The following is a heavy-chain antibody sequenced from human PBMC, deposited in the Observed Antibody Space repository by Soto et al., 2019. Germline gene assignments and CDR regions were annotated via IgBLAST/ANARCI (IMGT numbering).Heavy chain of an antibody. CDR3: MKTSYYYARRGYYYYFDF. J-gene: IGHJ4*02. V-gene: IGHV3-64D*08. D-gene: IGHD3-22*01. CDR2: ISSNGGTT. CDR1: GFTFSSFS. Sequence: GGSLRLSCSTPGFTFSSFSMHLVPPAPGEGLEYASAISSNGGTTYYADSLKGRFTISRDNSKNTLYLQMSSLRAEVTAIYSSMKTSYYYARRGYYYYFDFWGQGTLVTVSS.